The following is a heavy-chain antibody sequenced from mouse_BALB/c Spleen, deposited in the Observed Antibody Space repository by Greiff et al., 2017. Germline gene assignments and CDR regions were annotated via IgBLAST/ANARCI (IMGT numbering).Heavy chain of an antibody. CDR3: ARSGYGSSYEGYAMDY. CDR1: GYTFTSYV. Sequence: VHVKQSGPELVKPGASVKMSCKASGYTFTSYVMHWVKQKPGQGLEWIGYINPYNDGTKYNEKFKGKATLTSDKSSSTAYMELSSLTSEDSAVYYCARSGYGSSYEGYAMDYWGQGTSVTVSS. CDR2: INPYNDGT. D-gene: IGHD1-1*01. J-gene: IGHJ4*01. V-gene: IGHV1-14*01.